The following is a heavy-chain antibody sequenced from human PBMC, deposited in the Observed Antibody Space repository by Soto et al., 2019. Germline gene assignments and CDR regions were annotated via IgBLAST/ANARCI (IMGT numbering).Heavy chain of an antibody. J-gene: IGHJ3*02. D-gene: IGHD6-13*01. Sequence: SGPTLVQPTPTLTLTCTFSGFSLRPSGMCVSWIRQPPGKALEWLARIDWDDDKYYSTSLKTRLPISKDTSKNQVVLTMTNMDPVDTATYYCARIPDLYSTDAFDIGGQGTMVTV. CDR1: GFSLRPSGMC. CDR3: ARIPDLYSTDAFDI. CDR2: IDWDDDK. V-gene: IGHV2-70*11.